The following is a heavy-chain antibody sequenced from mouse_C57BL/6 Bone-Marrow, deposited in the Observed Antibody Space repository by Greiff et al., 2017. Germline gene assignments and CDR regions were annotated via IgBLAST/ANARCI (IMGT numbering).Heavy chain of an antibody. CDR3: AREWYYYGSSPYYYAMDY. D-gene: IGHD1-1*01. CDR1: GYTFTSYG. CDR2: IYPRSGNT. V-gene: IGHV1-81*01. J-gene: IGHJ4*01. Sequence: VQLQQSGAELARPGASVKLSCKASGYTFTSYGISWVKQRTGQGLEWIGEIYPRSGNTYYNEKFKGKATLTADKSSSTAYMGLRSLTSEDSAVYFCAREWYYYGSSPYYYAMDYWGQGTSVTVSS.